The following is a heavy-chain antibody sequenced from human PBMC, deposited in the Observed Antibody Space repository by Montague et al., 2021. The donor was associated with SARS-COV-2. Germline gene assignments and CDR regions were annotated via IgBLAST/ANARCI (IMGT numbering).Heavy chain of an antibody. CDR2: IKEDGSEK. D-gene: IGHD3-22*01. V-gene: IGHV3-7*01. CDR1: GFTFSSYW. CDR3: AREYFDNSGMGHY. Sequence: SRRLSLSASGFTFSSYWMSWVRQAPGKGLEWVANIKEDGSEKKYVGSVEGRFTISRDNAKDSLYLQMNGLRAEDTAVYYCAREYFDNSGMGHYWGQGTLVTVSS. J-gene: IGHJ4*02.